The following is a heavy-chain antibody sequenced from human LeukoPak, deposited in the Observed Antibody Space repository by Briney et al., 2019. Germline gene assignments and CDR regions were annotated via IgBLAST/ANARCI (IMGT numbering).Heavy chain of an antibody. CDR2: INHSGST. CDR1: GGSFSGYY. D-gene: IGHD6-19*01. CDR3: ARAGLDSSGWLRFGY. J-gene: IGHJ4*02. Sequence: SETLSLTCAVYGGSFSGYYWSWIRQPPGKGLEWIGEINHSGSTNYNPSLKSRVTISVDTSKNQFSLKLSSVTAADTDVYYCARAGLDSSGWLRFGYWGQGTLVTVAS. V-gene: IGHV4-34*01.